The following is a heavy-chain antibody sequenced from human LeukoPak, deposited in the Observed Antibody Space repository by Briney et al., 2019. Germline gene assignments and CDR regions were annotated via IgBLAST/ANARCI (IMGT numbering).Heavy chain of an antibody. D-gene: IGHD6-19*01. CDR1: GLSLSNYW. V-gene: IGHV3-7*01. Sequence: GGSLRLSCAASGLSLSNYWVTWVRQAPGTGLEWVANINPGGTETYYVEPVKGRFTISRDNAKNLVYLQMNGLRAEDSAVYHCGRFGYVAGVDLWGQGTLITVSS. CDR3: GRFGYVAGVDL. CDR2: INPGGTET. J-gene: IGHJ4*02.